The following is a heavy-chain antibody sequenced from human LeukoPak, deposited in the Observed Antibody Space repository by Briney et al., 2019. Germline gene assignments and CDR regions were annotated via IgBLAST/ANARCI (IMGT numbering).Heavy chain of an antibody. CDR3: ARDPSYCGGDCYSV. D-gene: IGHD2-21*02. V-gene: IGHV1-69*05. Sequence: SVKVSCKSSGGTFSSYAISWVRQAPGQGLEWMGGIIPIFGTANYAQKFQGRVTIPTDESTSTAYMQLSSLRSEDTAVYYCARDPSYCGGDCYSVWGQGTLVTVSS. CDR1: GGTFSSYA. J-gene: IGHJ4*02. CDR2: IIPIFGTA.